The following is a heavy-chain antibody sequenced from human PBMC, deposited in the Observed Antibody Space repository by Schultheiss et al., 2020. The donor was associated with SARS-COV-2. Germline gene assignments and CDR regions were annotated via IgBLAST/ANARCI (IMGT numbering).Heavy chain of an antibody. CDR3: ARDGPGIVVPAARFDY. D-gene: IGHD2-2*01. CDR2: ISYDGSNK. J-gene: IGHJ4*02. CDR1: GFTFSSYG. Sequence: GGSLRLSCAASGFTFSSYGMHWVRQAPGKGLEWVAVISYDGSNKYYADSVKGRFTISRDNAKNSLYLQMNSLRAEDTAVYYCARDGPGIVVPAARFDYWGQGTLVTVSS. V-gene: IGHV3-30*03.